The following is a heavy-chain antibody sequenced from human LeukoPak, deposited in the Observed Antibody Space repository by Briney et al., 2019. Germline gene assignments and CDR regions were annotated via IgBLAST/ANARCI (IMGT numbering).Heavy chain of an antibody. D-gene: IGHD5-24*01. V-gene: IGHV3-74*01. CDR2: TNSDGSSR. Sequence: GGSLRLSCAVSGFTFSGHWVFWVRQAPGKGLEWVSSTNSDGSSRGYTDSVKGRFTVSRDNAKNTLYPQMNSLGGEDTAVYYCARARWYSCDYWGQGTLVTVSS. CDR3: ARARWYSCDY. CDR1: GFTFSGHW. J-gene: IGHJ4*02.